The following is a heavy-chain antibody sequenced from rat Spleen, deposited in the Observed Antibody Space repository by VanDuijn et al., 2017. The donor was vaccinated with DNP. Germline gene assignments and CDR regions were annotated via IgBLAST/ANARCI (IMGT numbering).Heavy chain of an antibody. D-gene: IGHD1-11*01. CDR3: AREEDYGGYLDYFDY. Sequence: EVKLVESGGGLVQPGRSLKLSCAASGFNFNDYWMGWVRQAPGKGLEWIGEINKESSTINYTPSLKDKFTISRDNAQNILYLQMSKLGSEDTSIDYCAREEDYGGYLDYFDYWGQGVMVTVSS. V-gene: IGHV4-2*01. CDR2: INKESSTI. J-gene: IGHJ2*01. CDR1: GFNFNDYW.